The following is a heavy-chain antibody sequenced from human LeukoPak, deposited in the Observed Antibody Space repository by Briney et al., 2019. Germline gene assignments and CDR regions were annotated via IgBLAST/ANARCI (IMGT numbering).Heavy chain of an antibody. V-gene: IGHV4-39*07. J-gene: IGHJ4*02. Sequence: SETLSLTCLVSGGSISSTSYYWGWIRQSPGRGLEWIGSFYYTGSIFDNRSLRSRVTISIDMSKNQFLLKLTSVTAADTAVYYCARDSAPNLLAYFDYWGQGILVTVSS. CDR3: ARDSAPNLLAYFDY. D-gene: IGHD2/OR15-2a*01. CDR2: FYYTGSI. CDR1: GGSISSTSYY.